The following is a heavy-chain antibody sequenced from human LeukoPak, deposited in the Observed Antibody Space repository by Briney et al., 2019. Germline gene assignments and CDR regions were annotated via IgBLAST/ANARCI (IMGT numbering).Heavy chain of an antibody. CDR1: GFTFSSYT. D-gene: IGHD6-19*01. Sequence: GGSLRLSCAASGFTFSSYTMHWVRRAPGKGLEWAAIISYDESKKYYADSVKGRFTISRDNSKNTLYLQMNSLRDEDTAVYYCARAGAGIAVAGYYFDYWGQGTLVTVSS. CDR3: ARAGAGIAVAGYYFDY. J-gene: IGHJ4*02. V-gene: IGHV3-30-3*01. CDR2: ISYDESKK.